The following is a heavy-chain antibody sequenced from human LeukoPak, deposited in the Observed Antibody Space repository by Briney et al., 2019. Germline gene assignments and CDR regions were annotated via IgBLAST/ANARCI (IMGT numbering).Heavy chain of an antibody. Sequence: GGSLRLFCAASGFTITTYWMTWVRQAPGKGLEWVAKIKEDGSERSYVDSVKGRFTISRDNARNSLYLQMNSLRVEDTAVYFCARHQMDTGYRPFDIWGQGRMVTVSS. CDR2: IKEDGSER. CDR1: GFTITTYW. D-gene: IGHD5-24*01. V-gene: IGHV3-7*01. CDR3: ARHQMDTGYRPFDI. J-gene: IGHJ3*02.